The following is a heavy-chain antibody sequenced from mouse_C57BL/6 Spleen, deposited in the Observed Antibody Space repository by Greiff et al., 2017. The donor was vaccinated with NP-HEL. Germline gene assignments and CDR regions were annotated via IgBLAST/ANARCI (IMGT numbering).Heavy chain of an antibody. J-gene: IGHJ2*01. CDR1: GFTFSDYY. CDR3: ARSGNFFDY. Sequence: EVKLVESEGGLVQPGSSLKLSCTASGFTFSDYYMAWVRQAPEKGLEWVAYINYDGSSSYYLDSLKSRFIISRDNAKNIRYLQMSSLKSENTATDYCARSGNFFDYWGQGTTLTVSS. D-gene: IGHD1-3*01. CDR2: INYDGSSS. V-gene: IGHV5-16*01.